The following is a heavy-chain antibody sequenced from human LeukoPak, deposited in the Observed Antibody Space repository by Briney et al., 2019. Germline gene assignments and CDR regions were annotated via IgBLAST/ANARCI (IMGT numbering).Heavy chain of an antibody. Sequence: PGGSLRLSCAASGFTFSSYAISWVRQAPGKGLEWVSAISGSGGSTYYADSVKGRFTISRDNSKNTLYLQMNSLRAEDTAVYYCAKPVVLRYFDHSGSVGYWGQGTLVTVSS. J-gene: IGHJ4*02. D-gene: IGHD3-9*01. CDR1: GFTFSSYA. V-gene: IGHV3-23*01. CDR2: ISGSGGST. CDR3: AKPVVLRYFDHSGSVGY.